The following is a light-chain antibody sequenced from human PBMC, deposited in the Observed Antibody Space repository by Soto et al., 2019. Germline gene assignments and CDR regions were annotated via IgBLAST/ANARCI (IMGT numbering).Light chain of an antibody. J-gene: IGKJ4*01. CDR1: QSVSSSY. CDR2: GAY. Sequence: EIVLTQSPGTLSLSPGERATLSCRASQSVSSSYLAWYQQKPGQAPRLLIYGAYSRATGIADRFSGSGSGTDFTLTISRLEPEDFAVYYCHQYDSSPLTFGGGTKVEIK. CDR3: HQYDSSPLT. V-gene: IGKV3-20*01.